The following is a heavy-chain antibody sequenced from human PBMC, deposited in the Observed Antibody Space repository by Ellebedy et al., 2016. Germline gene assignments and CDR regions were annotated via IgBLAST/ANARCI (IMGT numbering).Heavy chain of an antibody. D-gene: IGHD6-19*01. CDR1: GYSIISPYY. CDR2: INHSGTT. V-gene: IGHV4-38-2*02. Sequence: SETLSLTXTVSGYSIISPYYWGWVRQSSAQGLEWIGNINHSGTTVFNPSFRGRASLSVDTSRNQFSLQLNSVTAADTAVYYCAGAGWWGQGTLVTVSS. J-gene: IGHJ1*01. CDR3: AGAGW.